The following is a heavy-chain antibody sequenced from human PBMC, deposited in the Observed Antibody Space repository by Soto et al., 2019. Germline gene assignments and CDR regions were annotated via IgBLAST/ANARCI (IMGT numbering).Heavy chain of an antibody. Sequence: EVQLLESGGGLVQPGGSLRLSCAASGFTFNNYAMGWVRQAPGKGLEWVSAITDSGDDTYYIDSVKGRFTISRDHSKSTLYLQMNSLRAEDTAIYYCAKLGSSSWSPHYYFDYWGQGTLVTVSS. CDR2: ITDSGDDT. V-gene: IGHV3-23*01. CDR1: GFTFNNYA. CDR3: AKLGSSSWSPHYYFDY. J-gene: IGHJ4*02. D-gene: IGHD2-2*01.